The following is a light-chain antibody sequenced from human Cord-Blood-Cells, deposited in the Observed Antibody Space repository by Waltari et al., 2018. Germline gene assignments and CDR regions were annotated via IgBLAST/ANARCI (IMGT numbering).Light chain of an antibody. Sequence: IPATLSTFSLSASVGDGVTITCQASQDISNYLNWYQQKPGKAPKLLIYDASNLETGVPSRFSGSGSGTDCTFTISSLQPEDIATYYCQQYDNLITFGQGTRLEIK. CDR1: QDISNY. V-gene: IGKV1-33*01. CDR2: DAS. J-gene: IGKJ5*01. CDR3: QQYDNLIT.